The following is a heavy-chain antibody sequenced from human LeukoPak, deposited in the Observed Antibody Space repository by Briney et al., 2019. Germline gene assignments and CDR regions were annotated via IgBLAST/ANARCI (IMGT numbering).Heavy chain of an antibody. V-gene: IGHV4-4*07. Sequence: SETLSLTCSLSGDSINGYFWSSIRQPPGKGLEYIGCIYSGGITNYNHSLKSRVTMSIDTSKNQFSLRLSSLTAADTAVYYCANLRQGAILTTYYYFDHRGQGTLVTVSS. CDR2: IYSGGIT. J-gene: IGHJ4*02. CDR1: GDSINGYF. D-gene: IGHD3-9*01. CDR3: ANLRQGAILTTYYYFDH.